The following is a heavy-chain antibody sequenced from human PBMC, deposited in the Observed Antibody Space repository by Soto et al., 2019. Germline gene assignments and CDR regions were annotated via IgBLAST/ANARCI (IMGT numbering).Heavy chain of an antibody. V-gene: IGHV3-30*18. CDR3: AKAREFGGFGSSFDI. J-gene: IGHJ3*02. Sequence: QVQLVESGGGVVQPGRSLRLSCAASGFTFSSYVMHCVRQAPGKGLEWVAVISYDGSKKYYADSVQGRFTISRDNSKNTLYVQMNSLRAEDTAVYYCAKAREFGGFGSSFDIWGHGTVVTVSS. D-gene: IGHD6-6*01. CDR2: ISYDGSKK. CDR1: GFTFSSYV.